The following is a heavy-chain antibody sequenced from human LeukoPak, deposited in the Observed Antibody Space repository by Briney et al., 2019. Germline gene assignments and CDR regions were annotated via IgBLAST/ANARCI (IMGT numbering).Heavy chain of an antibody. CDR2: INHDGSST. J-gene: IGHJ6*03. V-gene: IGHV3-74*01. D-gene: IGHD3-22*01. CDR1: GFTFTTFW. Sequence: PGGSLRLSCATSGFTFTTFWMHWVRQAPGKGLVWVSRINHDGSSTNYADSVKGRFTISRDNAKNTVYLQMNSLRAGDTAVYYCAKGSKLVVITRDHYMAVWGKGTTVTISS. CDR3: AKGSKLVVITRDHYMAV.